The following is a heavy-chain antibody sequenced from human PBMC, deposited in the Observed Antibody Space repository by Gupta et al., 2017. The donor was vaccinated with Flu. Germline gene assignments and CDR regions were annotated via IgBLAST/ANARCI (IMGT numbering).Heavy chain of an antibody. CDR2: ISSSGDT. V-gene: IGHV3-48*03. CDR1: GFPVSSYD. J-gene: IGHJ4*02. CDR3: ARGHWDS. Sequence: EVQLVESGGGLVQPGGSLRLSCAASGFPVSSYDMSWVRLAPGKGLEWVSFISSSGDTYQTDSVKGRFTISRDNAKNSVHLQMNNMRVEDTAFYYCARGHWDSWGQGTLVTVSS.